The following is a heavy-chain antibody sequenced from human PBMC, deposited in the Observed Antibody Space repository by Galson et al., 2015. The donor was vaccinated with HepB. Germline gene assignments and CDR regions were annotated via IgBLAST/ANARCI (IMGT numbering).Heavy chain of an antibody. J-gene: IGHJ5*02. Sequence: SLRLSCAASGFTFSSYGMHWVRQAPGKGLEWVAVIWYDGSNKYYADSVKGRFTISRDNSKNTLYLQMNSLRAEDTAVYYCARDGYYGSGSLNWFDPWGQGTLVTVSS. CDR1: GFTFSSYG. V-gene: IGHV3-33*08. CDR2: IWYDGSNK. D-gene: IGHD3-10*01. CDR3: ARDGYYGSGSLNWFDP.